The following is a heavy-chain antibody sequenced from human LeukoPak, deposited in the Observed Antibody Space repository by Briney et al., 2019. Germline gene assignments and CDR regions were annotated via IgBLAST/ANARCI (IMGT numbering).Heavy chain of an antibody. J-gene: IGHJ3*02. V-gene: IGHV3-7*01. CDR2: IKQDGSEK. D-gene: IGHD3-3*01. Sequence: GGSLRLSCAASGFTFSSYWMGWVRQAPGKGLEWVANIKQDGSEKYYVDSVKGRFTISRDNAKNSLYLQMNSLRAEDTAVYYCARVILNGPGIWSGYSNARGPHHDAFDIWGQGTMVTVSS. CDR1: GFTFSSYW. CDR3: ARVILNGPGIWSGYSNARGPHHDAFDI.